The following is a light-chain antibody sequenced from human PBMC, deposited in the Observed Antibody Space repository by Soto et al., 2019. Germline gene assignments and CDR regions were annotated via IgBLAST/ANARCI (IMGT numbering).Light chain of an antibody. CDR2: GAF. CDR1: QRFRARY. J-gene: IGKJ1*01. Sequence: VVPQSPGTLSLFPGERATLSCRARQRFRARYLAWYQHKPGQAPRLLIYGAFNRATGVPDRFSGRASGPDYTPTSSGLEDEDCAVYDWQRYGSTPPTVGQGTKVEIK. CDR3: QRYGSTPPT. V-gene: IGKV3-20*01.